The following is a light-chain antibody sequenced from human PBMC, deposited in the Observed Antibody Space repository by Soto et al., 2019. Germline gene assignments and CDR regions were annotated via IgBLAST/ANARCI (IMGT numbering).Light chain of an antibody. V-gene: IGKV4-1*01. J-gene: IGKJ1*01. CDR1: QRVLYSSNNKNY. Sequence: DIVMTQSPDSLAVSLGESATINCKSSQRVLYSSNNKNYLAWYQQRPGQPPNLLIYWASTRESGVPDRFSGSGSETDFPLTISSLQAEDVAIYYCQQYFSFPWTFGQGTKVEIK. CDR2: WAS. CDR3: QQYFSFPWT.